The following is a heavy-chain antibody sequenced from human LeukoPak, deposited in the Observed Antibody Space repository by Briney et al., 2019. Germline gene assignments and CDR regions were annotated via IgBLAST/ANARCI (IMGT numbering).Heavy chain of an antibody. CDR2: ISSSGSTI. J-gene: IGHJ6*04. V-gene: IGHV3-48*03. Sequence: GGSLRLSCAASGFTFSSYEMNWVRQARGKGLECVSYISSSGSTIYYADSVKGRFTISRDNAKNSLYLQMNSLRAEDTAVYYCAELGIAMIGGVWGKGTTVTISS. D-gene: IGHD3-10*02. CDR1: GFTFSSYE. CDR3: AELGIAMIGGV.